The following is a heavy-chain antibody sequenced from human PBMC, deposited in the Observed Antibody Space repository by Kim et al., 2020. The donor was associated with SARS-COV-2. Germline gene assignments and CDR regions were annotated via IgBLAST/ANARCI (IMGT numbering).Heavy chain of an antibody. Sequence: GGSLRLSCAASGFTFSSYGMHWVRQAPGKGLEWVAVISYDGSNKYYADSVKGRFTISRDNSKNTLYLQMNSLRAEDTAVYYCAKGGGGQLLVYWYFDLWGRGTLVTVSS. CDR1: GFTFSSYG. D-gene: IGHD2-2*01. J-gene: IGHJ2*01. V-gene: IGHV3-30*18. CDR3: AKGGGGQLLVYWYFDL. CDR2: ISYDGSNK.